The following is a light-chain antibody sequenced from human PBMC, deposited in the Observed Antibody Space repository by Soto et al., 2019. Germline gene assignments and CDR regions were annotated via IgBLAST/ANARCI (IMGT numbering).Light chain of an antibody. J-gene: IGKJ4*01. Sequence: DIQMTQSPSSLSASVGDRVTITCRASQGIGSYLAWYQQKPVKAPRLLIYAASTLQSGVPSRFSGSGSDTEFTLTISSLQPEDFATYYCQQLNNYPLTFGGGTKVDIK. CDR1: QGIGSY. V-gene: IGKV1-9*01. CDR3: QQLNNYPLT. CDR2: AAS.